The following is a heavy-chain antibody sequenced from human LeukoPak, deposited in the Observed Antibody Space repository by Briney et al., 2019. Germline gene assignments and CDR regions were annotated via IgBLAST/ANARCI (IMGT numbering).Heavy chain of an antibody. CDR2: IYYSGST. CDR1: GGSISSGDYY. V-gene: IGHV4-30-4*01. D-gene: IGHD3-9*01. CDR3: ARYFDWLYYFDY. Sequence: SETLSLTCTVSGGSISSGDYYWSWIRQPPGKGLEWIGYIYYSGSTYYNPSLKSRVTISVDTSKNQFSLKLSSVTAADTAVYNCARYFDWLYYFDYWGQGTLVTVSS. J-gene: IGHJ4*02.